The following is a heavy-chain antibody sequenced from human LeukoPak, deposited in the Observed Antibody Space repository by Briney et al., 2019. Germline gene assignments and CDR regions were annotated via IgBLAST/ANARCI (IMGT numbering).Heavy chain of an antibody. CDR1: GGSISSYY. CDR2: IYYSGST. J-gene: IGHJ4*02. V-gene: IGHV4-59*01. D-gene: IGHD4-17*01. Sequence: SETLSLICTVSGGSISSYYWSWIRQPPGKGLEWIGYIYYSGSTNYNPSLKSRVTISVDTSKNQFSLKLSSVTAADTAVYYCARDYYGDFYFDYWGQGTLVTVSS. CDR3: ARDYYGDFYFDY.